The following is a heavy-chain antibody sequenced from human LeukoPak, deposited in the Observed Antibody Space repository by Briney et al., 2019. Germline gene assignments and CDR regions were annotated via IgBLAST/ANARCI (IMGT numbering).Heavy chain of an antibody. CDR3: ARRISGSYL. CDR1: GGSISSGGYY. D-gene: IGHD1-26*01. CDR2: INHSGST. V-gene: IGHV4-30-2*01. J-gene: IGHJ4*02. Sequence: PSQTLSLTCTVSGGSISSGGYYWSWIRQPPGKGLEWIGEINHSGSTNYNPSLKSRVTISVDTSKNQFSLKLSSVTAADTAVYYCARRISGSYLWGQGTLVTVSS.